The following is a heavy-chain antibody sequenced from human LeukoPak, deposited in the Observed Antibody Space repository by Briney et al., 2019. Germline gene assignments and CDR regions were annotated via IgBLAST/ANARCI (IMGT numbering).Heavy chain of an antibody. D-gene: IGHD5-24*01. Sequence: PGGSLRLSCAASGFTFSSYAMSWVPQAPGKGLQWVSAISGSGGTIYYADSVKGRFTISRDNSKNTLYLQMNSLRAEDTAVYYCAKVQEMATILPPFHYWGQGTLVTVSS. CDR2: ISGSGGTI. CDR1: GFTFSSYA. J-gene: IGHJ4*02. CDR3: AKVQEMATILPPFHY. V-gene: IGHV3-23*01.